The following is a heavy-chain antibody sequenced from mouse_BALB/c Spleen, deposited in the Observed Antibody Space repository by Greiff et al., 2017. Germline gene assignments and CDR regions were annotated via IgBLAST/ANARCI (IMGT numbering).Heavy chain of an antibody. Sequence: EVQLVESGGGLVKPGGSLKLSCAASGFTFSDYYMYWVRQTPEKRLEWVATISDGGSYTYYPDSVKGRFTISRDNAKNNLYLQMSSLKSEDTAMDYCARDSDGAWFAYWGQGTLVTVS. CDR3: ARDSDGAWFAY. V-gene: IGHV5-4*02. CDR2: ISDGGSYT. J-gene: IGHJ3*01. CDR1: GFTFSDYY.